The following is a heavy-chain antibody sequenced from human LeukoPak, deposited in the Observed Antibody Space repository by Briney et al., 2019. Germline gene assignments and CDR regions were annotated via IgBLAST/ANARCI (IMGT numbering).Heavy chain of an antibody. V-gene: IGHV4-39*01. CDR1: GASISGSGYY. J-gene: IGHJ3*02. CDR2: IYYSGST. Sequence: SETLSLTCAVSGASISGSGYYWGWIRQPPGKGLEWIGSIYYSGSTYYNPSLKSRVTISVDTSKNQFSLKLSSVTAADTAVYYCAGTSGSSRSDHAFDIWGQGTMVTVSS. CDR3: AGTSGSSRSDHAFDI. D-gene: IGHD6-13*01.